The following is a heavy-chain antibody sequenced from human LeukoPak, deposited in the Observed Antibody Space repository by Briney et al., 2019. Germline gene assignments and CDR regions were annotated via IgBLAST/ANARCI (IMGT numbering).Heavy chain of an antibody. D-gene: IGHD3-10*01. CDR1: GFTFSSYS. CDR2: ISSSSSTI. J-gene: IGHJ5*02. Sequence: PGGSLRLSCAASGFTFSSYSMNWVRQAPGKGLEWVSYISSSSSTIYYADSVKGRFTISRDNAKNSLYLQMNSLRAEDTAVYYCARGPWFGETGWFDPWGQGTLVTVSS. V-gene: IGHV3-48*01. CDR3: ARGPWFGETGWFDP.